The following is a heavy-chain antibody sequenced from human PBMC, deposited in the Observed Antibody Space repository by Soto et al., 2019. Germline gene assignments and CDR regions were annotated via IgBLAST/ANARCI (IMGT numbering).Heavy chain of an antibody. CDR1: GYRFTLYW. J-gene: IGHJ3*02. CDR3: ARPYYYDSSPGAFDI. D-gene: IGHD3-22*01. Sequence: GDSLKLSCTGSGYRFTLYWIGWVLQMPGKGLEWMGIIYPGDSDTRYSPSFQGQVTISADKSISTAYLQWSSLKASDTAMYYCARPYYYDSSPGAFDIWGQGTMVTVSS. V-gene: IGHV5-51*01. CDR2: IYPGDSDT.